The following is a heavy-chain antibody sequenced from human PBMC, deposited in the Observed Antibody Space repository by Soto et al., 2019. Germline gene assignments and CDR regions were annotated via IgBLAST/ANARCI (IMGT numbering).Heavy chain of an antibody. CDR1: GFTFMSYT. CDR2: IWYDGSNK. D-gene: IGHD6-13*01. J-gene: IGHJ4*02. Sequence: GGSLRLSCAASGFTFMSYTMHWVRQAPGKGLEWVAVIWYDGSNKYYADSVKGRFTISRDNSKNTLYLQMNSLRAEDTAVYYCARDQAAAAAGLYYFDYWGQGTLVTVSS. CDR3: ARDQAAAAAGLYYFDY. V-gene: IGHV3-33*08.